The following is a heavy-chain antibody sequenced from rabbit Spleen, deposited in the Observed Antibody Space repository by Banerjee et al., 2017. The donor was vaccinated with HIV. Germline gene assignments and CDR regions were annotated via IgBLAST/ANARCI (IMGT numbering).Heavy chain of an antibody. D-gene: IGHD2-1*01. CDR2: IYGGNSGYT. J-gene: IGHJ4*01. CDR3: ARWNNGGAGAFGL. Sequence: QEQLVESGGGLVKPGASLTLTCKASGFSFSNKAVMCWVRQAPGKGLEWIACIYGGNSGYTYYATWAKGRFTISKTSSTTVTLQMTSLTAADTATYFCARWNNGGAGAFGLWGPGTLVTVS. CDR1: GFSFSNKAV. V-gene: IGHV1S45*01.